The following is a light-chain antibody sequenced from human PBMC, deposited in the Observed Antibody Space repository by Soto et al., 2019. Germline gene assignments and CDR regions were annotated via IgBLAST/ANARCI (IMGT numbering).Light chain of an antibody. J-gene: IGKJ2*01. Sequence: EIVLTQSPGTLSLSPGERATLSCRASRSVSSRYLAWYQQKPGQAPRLLIYGASSRATSIPDRFSGSGSGTDFSLTISRLEPEDFAVYYCQQYGSSPPYTFGQGPKLEIK. CDR1: RSVSSRY. CDR3: QQYGSSPPYT. V-gene: IGKV3-20*01. CDR2: GAS.